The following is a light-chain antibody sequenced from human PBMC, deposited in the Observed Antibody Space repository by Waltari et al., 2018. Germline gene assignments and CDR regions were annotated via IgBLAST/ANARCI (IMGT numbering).Light chain of an antibody. J-gene: IGKJ1*01. Sequence: DIVLTQSPATLSLSPGERATLSCRASQSVRNYLAWYQQRPGQAPRLLIYAASNRATGIPARFSGSGSETDFPLTISSLEPEDFAVYYCQQRSNWPGTFGQGTKVEI. CDR1: QSVRNY. CDR3: QQRSNWPGT. V-gene: IGKV3-11*01. CDR2: AAS.